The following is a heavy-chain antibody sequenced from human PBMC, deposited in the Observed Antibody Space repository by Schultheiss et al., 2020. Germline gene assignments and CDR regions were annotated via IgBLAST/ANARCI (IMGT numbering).Heavy chain of an antibody. D-gene: IGHD1-26*01. J-gene: IGHJ1*01. CDR1: GGSISSSSYY. Sequence: SQTLSLTCTVSGGSISSSSYYWGWIRQPPGKGLEWIGEIYHSGSTNYNPSLKSRVTISVDTSRNQFSLHLSSVTAADTAVYYCASSANDYYVVGIGFWGQGTLVTVSS. CDR3: ASSANDYYVVGIGF. V-gene: IGHV4-39*07. CDR2: IYHSGST.